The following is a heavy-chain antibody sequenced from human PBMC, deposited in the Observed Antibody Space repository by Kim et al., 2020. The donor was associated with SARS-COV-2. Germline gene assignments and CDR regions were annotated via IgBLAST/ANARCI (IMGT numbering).Heavy chain of an antibody. Sequence: GGSLRLSCAASGFTFSSYCMHWVRQAPGKGLEWVAVIAYDGSNKYYADSVKGRFTISRDNSKTTLYLQMNSLTAEDTAVYYCAKGRGSGWSLPYSYYYYGMDVGGQGPTVPVPS. D-gene: IGHD6-19*01. CDR2: IAYDGSNK. V-gene: IGHV3-30*18. CDR1: GFTFSSYC. J-gene: IGHJ6*02. CDR3: AKGRGSGWSLPYSYYYYGMDV.